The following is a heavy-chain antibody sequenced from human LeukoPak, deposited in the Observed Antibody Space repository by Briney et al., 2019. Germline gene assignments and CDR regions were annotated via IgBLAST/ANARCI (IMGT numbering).Heavy chain of an antibody. V-gene: IGHV3-43*02. CDR2: ISGDGGST. CDR1: GFTFDDYA. Sequence: PGGSLRLSCAASGFTFDDYAMHWVRQAPGKGLEWVSLISGDGGSTYYADSVKGRFTISRDNSKNTLYLQMNSLRAEDTAVYYCAKDRIVGTIGRAFDIWGQGTMVTVSS. J-gene: IGHJ3*02. D-gene: IGHD1-26*01. CDR3: AKDRIVGTIGRAFDI.